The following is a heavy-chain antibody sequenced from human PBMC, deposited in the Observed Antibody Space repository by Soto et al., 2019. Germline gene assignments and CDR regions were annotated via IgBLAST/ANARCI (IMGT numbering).Heavy chain of an antibody. CDR1: GFTFNNYG. V-gene: IGHV3-23*01. CDR2: INGGGGMI. J-gene: IGHJ4*02. Sequence: GGSLRLSCAASGFTFNNYGMTWVRQAPGKSLEWVSAINGGGGMIFYADSVKGRFTISRDNARNTLYLQMNSLSVEDTAVYYCAKMLDTTQYSSEKLDSWGQGTLVTVSS. D-gene: IGHD6-25*01. CDR3: AKMLDTTQYSSEKLDS.